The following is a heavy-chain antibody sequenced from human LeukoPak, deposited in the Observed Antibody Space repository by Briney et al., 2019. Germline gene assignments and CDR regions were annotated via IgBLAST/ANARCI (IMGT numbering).Heavy chain of an antibody. Sequence: SVKVSCKASGGTFSSYAISWVRQAPEQGLEWMGRIIPIFGTANYAQKFQGRVTITTDESTSTAYMELSSLRSEDTAVYYCARGRTYSGYDPGNWFDPWGQGTLVTVSS. V-gene: IGHV1-69*05. CDR1: GGTFSSYA. J-gene: IGHJ5*02. D-gene: IGHD5-12*01. CDR2: IIPIFGTA. CDR3: ARGRTYSGYDPGNWFDP.